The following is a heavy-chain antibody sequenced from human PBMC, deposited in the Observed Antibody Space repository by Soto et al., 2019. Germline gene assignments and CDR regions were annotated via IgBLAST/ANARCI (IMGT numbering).Heavy chain of an antibody. CDR1: GSTFYTYA. CDR3: AKRRSEDYYYYNGMDV. J-gene: IGHJ6*02. V-gene: IGHV3-23*01. Sequence: EVQLLDSGGGLVRPGGSLRLSCVASGSTFYTYAMSWVRQAPGKGLEWVSFISGSGDRTFYADSVKGRFTISRDNSKNTVYLQMNSLRAEDTAVYYCAKRRSEDYYYYNGMDVWGQGTTVTVSS. CDR2: ISGSGDRT.